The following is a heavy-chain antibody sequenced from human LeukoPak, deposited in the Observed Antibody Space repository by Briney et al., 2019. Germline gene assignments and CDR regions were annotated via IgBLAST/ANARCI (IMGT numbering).Heavy chain of an antibody. CDR2: INHSGST. Sequence: PSETLSLTCAVYGGSFSGYYWSWIRQPPGKGLEWIGEINHSGSTNYNPSLKSRVTISVDTSKNQFSLKLSSVTAADTAVYYCARILGRSYSSGYYHYFDYWGQGTLVTVSS. CDR3: ARILGRSYSSGYYHYFDY. J-gene: IGHJ4*02. V-gene: IGHV4-34*01. CDR1: GGSFSGYY. D-gene: IGHD3-22*01.